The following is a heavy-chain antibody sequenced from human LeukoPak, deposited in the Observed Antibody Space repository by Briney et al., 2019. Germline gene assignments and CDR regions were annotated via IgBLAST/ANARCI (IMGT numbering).Heavy chain of an antibody. CDR1: GLTFSDYY. J-gene: IGHJ4*02. CDR2: ISSSGSTI. D-gene: IGHD2-15*01. CDR3: ARVRGYCSGGSCYSLRHFDY. V-gene: IGHV3-11*01. Sequence: GGSLRLSCAASGLTFSDYYMSWIRQAPGKGLEWVSYISSSGSTIYYADSVKGRFTISRDNAKNSLYLQMNSLRAEDTAVYYCARVRGYCSGGSCYSLRHFDYWGQGTLVTVSS.